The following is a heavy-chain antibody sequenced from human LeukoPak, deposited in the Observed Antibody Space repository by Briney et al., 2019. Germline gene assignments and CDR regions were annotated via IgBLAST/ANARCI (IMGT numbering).Heavy chain of an antibody. CDR1: GGSISSYY. Sequence: PSETLSLTCTVSGGSISSYYWSWIRQPPGKGLEWIGYIYYSGSTDYNPSLKSRVTISVDTSKNQFSLKLSSVTAADTAVYYCAREIPESEWPIPGYMDVWGKGTTVTVSS. CDR2: IYYSGST. J-gene: IGHJ6*03. V-gene: IGHV4-59*01. CDR3: AREIPESEWPIPGYMDV. D-gene: IGHD3-3*01.